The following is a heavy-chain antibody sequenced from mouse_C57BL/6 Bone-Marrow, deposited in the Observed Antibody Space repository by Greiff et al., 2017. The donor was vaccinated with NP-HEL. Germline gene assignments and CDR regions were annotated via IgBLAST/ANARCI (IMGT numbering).Heavy chain of an antibody. CDR1: GYTFTSYW. CDR2: IHPNSGST. Sequence: VQLQQPGAELVKPGASVKLSCKASGYTFTSYWMHWVKQRPGQGLEWIGMIHPNSGSTNYNEKFKSKATLTVDKSSSTAYMQLSSLTSEDSAVYYCAREALLLRSRMDYWGQGTSVTVSS. D-gene: IGHD1-1*01. V-gene: IGHV1-64*01. CDR3: AREALLLRSRMDY. J-gene: IGHJ4*01.